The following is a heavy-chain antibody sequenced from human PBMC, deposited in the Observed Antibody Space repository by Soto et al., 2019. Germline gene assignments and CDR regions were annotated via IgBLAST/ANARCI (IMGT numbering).Heavy chain of an antibody. D-gene: IGHD3-3*02. CDR3: ARHSLALRKNNWFDP. V-gene: IGHV4-39*01. CDR2: IFYLGSS. CDR1: GDSIISSDLY. J-gene: IGHJ5*02. Sequence: SETLFLTCTVSGDSIISSDLYWGWVRQPPGKGLEWIGSIFYLGSSYYNPSLKSRVTMSVDTSKNQFSLRLRSVTAADTALYFCARHSLALRKNNWFDPWGQGIMVTVSS.